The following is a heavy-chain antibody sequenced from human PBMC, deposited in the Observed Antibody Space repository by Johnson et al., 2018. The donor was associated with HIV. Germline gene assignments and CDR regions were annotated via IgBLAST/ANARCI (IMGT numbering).Heavy chain of an antibody. Sequence: VQLVESGGGLVQPGRSLRLSCAASGFTFDDYAMHWVRRAPGKGLEWVSVISTSGDTVLYTDSVKGRFTISRDNSKNTLYLQMNSLRAEDTAVYYCARELDAFDIWGQGTMVTVSS. CDR3: ARELDAFDI. CDR2: ISTSGDTV. CDR1: GFTFDDYA. J-gene: IGHJ3*02. V-gene: IGHV3-9*01.